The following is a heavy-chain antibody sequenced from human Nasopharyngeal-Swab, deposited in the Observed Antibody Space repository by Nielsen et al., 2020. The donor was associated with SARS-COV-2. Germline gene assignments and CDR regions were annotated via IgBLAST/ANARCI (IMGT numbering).Heavy chain of an antibody. J-gene: IGHJ2*01. CDR1: GFTFSSYA. D-gene: IGHD3-16*01. CDR3: ARDGGYGYWYFDL. Sequence: GESLKISCAASGFTFSSYAMSWVRQAPGKGLEWVSAISGSGGSTYYADSVKGRFTISRDNTKSTLYLQVNSLRAEDTAVYYCARDGGYGYWYFDLWGRGTLVTVSS. V-gene: IGHV3-23*01. CDR2: ISGSGGST.